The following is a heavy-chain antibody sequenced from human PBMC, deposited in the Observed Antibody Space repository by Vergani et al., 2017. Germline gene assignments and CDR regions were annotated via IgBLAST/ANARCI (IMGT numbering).Heavy chain of an antibody. CDR1: GFAFNNYG. D-gene: IGHD3-22*01. V-gene: IGHV3-30*02. J-gene: IGHJ1*01. Sequence: QVQLVESGGGVVQPGRSLRLSCEASGFAFNNYGIHWVRQAPGKGLEWVAFIRYDGTKRFYGDSVKGRFTISRDNSQTTEFLQMNSLRADDSAVYYCTKAGQYDSDNFHDSWGQGALVTVAS. CDR3: TKAGQYDSDNFHDS. CDR2: IRYDGTKR.